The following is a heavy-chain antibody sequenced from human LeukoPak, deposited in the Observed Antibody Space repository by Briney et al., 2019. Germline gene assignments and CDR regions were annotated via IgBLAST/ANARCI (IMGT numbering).Heavy chain of an antibody. CDR1: GFTFSTYA. Sequence: PGGSLRLSCAASGFTFSTYAVNWVRQAPGKGLEWVSAISSSGGTTYYADSVKGRFSISRDNSKNTLYLQMNSLRAEDTAVYYCARDYDYVWGSYRYTSDAFDIWGQGTMVTVSS. J-gene: IGHJ3*02. CDR2: ISSSGGTT. V-gene: IGHV3-23*01. CDR3: ARDYDYVWGSYRYTSDAFDI. D-gene: IGHD3-16*02.